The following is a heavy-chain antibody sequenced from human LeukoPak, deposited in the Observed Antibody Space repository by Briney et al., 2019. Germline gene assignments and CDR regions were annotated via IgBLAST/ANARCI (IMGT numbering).Heavy chain of an antibody. CDR1: GGTFSSYA. Sequence: SVKVSCKASGGTFSSYAISWVRQAPGQGLEWMGGIIPIFGTANYAQKFQGRVTITADESTSTAYMELSSLRSEDTAVYYCARGPSGHGSSYYYGMDVWGQGTTVTVSS. D-gene: IGHD5-12*01. CDR3: ARGPSGHGSSYYYGMDV. J-gene: IGHJ6*02. CDR2: IIPIFGTA. V-gene: IGHV1-69*13.